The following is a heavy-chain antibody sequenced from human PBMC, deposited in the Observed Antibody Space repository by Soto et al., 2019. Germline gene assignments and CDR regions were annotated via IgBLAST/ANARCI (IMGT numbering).Heavy chain of an antibody. Sequence: QITLKESGPTLVKPTQTLTLTCTFSGFSLSTSGVGVGWIRQPPGKALEWLALIYWDDDKRYSPSLKCRLTSAKDTSKNHVVLTMTNVDPVDTDTYYCAHRNTMGRGAPWFDYWGQGTLVTVSS. J-gene: IGHJ4*02. CDR1: GFSLSTSGVG. CDR2: IYWDDDK. V-gene: IGHV2-5*02. D-gene: IGHD3-10*01. CDR3: AHRNTMGRGAPWFDY.